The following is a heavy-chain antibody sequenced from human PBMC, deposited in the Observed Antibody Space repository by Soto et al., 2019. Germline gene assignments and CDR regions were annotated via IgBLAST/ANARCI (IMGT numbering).Heavy chain of an antibody. V-gene: IGHV3-21*01. CDR2: ISTSSSY. CDR3: ARERDWGMDA. CDR1: GFTFSSYD. Sequence: EVQLVESGGGLVKPGGSLRLSCAASGFTFSSYDMNWVRQAPGKGLEWVSSISTSSSYNYADSVKGRFFISRDNAKSSLYLQMNSLRADDTAVYYCARERDWGMDAWGQGTTVTVSS. D-gene: IGHD3-16*01. J-gene: IGHJ6*02.